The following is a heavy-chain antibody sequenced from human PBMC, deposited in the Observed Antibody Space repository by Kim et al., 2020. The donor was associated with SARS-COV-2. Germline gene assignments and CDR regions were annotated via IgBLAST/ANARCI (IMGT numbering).Heavy chain of an antibody. CDR2: INPSGGST. CDR3: ARDRVVVGYSSSWDRHYYFDY. V-gene: IGHV1-46*01. J-gene: IGHJ4*02. Sequence: ASVKVSCKASGYTFTSYYMHWVRQAPGQGLEWMGIINPSGGSTSYAQKFQGRITMTRDTSTSTVYMELSSLRSEDTAVYYCARDRVVVGYSSSWDRHYYFDYWGQGTLVTVSS. CDR1: GYTFTSYY. D-gene: IGHD6-13*01.